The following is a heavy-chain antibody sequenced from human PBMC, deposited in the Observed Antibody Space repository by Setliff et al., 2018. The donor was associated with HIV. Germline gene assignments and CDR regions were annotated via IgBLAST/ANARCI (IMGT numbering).Heavy chain of an antibody. CDR1: GGSISNYY. V-gene: IGHV4-4*09. D-gene: IGHD3-10*01. CDR2: IYSSGKN. CDR3: ARHPPKVAYYSSGPTNYLDY. Sequence: SETLSLTCIVSGGSISNYYWSWIRQPPGKGLEGIGYIYSSGKNKYNPSLKSRVTMSVDMSPNQFSLNLNSVTAAYTAVYFCARHPPKVAYYSSGPTNYLDYWGRGTLVTVSS. J-gene: IGHJ4*02.